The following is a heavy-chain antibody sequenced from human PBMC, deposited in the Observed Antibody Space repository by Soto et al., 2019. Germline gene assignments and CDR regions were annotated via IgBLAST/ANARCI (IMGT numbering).Heavy chain of an antibody. D-gene: IGHD5-12*01. Sequence: SETLSLTCTVSGGSISSYYWSWIRQPPGKGLEWIWYIYYSGSTNYNPSLKSRVTISVDTSKNQFSLKLSSVTAADTAVYYCARSRYSGYDSLDYWGQGTLVTVS. CDR2: IYYSGST. CDR1: GGSISSYY. J-gene: IGHJ4*02. V-gene: IGHV4-59*08. CDR3: ARSRYSGYDSLDY.